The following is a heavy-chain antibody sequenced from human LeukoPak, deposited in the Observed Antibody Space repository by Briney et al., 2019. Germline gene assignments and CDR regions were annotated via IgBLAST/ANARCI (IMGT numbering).Heavy chain of an antibody. J-gene: IGHJ4*02. D-gene: IGHD4-17*01. Sequence: PAASVKVSCKASGGTFSSYAISWVRQAPGQGLEWMGGIIPIFGTANYAQKFQGRVTITADESTSTAYMELSSLRSEDTAVYCCARGVGATVNLFDYWGQGTLVTVSS. V-gene: IGHV1-69*01. CDR2: IIPIFGTA. CDR3: ARGVGATVNLFDY. CDR1: GGTFSSYA.